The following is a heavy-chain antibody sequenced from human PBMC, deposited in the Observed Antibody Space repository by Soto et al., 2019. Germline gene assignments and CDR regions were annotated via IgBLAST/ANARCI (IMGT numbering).Heavy chain of an antibody. CDR3: ARRDSGYIHGPPHYYYGLDV. Sequence: QVQLQESGPGLVKPSQTLSLTCSVSGGSISSGGYYWCWVRQHPGKGREWSGYIDYSGSTNYNPSLKSRLSMSVDTSKNHFSLQLTSVTAADTAVYYCARRDSGYIHGPPHYYYGLDVWGQGTTVTVSS. CDR2: IDYSGST. CDR1: GGSISSGGYY. D-gene: IGHD5-18*01. V-gene: IGHV4-31*03. J-gene: IGHJ6*02.